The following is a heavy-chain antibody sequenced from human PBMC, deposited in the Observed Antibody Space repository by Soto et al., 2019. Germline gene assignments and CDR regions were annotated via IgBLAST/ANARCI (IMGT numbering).Heavy chain of an antibody. J-gene: IGHJ3*02. CDR2: IYWDDDK. CDR3: AHSRPDYGDYDAFDI. D-gene: IGHD4-17*01. CDR1: GFSLSTSGVG. Sequence: QITLKESGPTLVKPTQTLTLTCTFSGFSLSTSGVGVGWIRQPPGKALEWLALIYWDDDKRYSPSLKSRLTITKDTSKNQVVLPMTNMDPVDTATYYCAHSRPDYGDYDAFDIWGQGTMVTVSS. V-gene: IGHV2-5*02.